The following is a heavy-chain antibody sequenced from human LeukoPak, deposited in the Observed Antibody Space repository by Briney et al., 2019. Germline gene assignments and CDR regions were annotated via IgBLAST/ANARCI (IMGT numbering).Heavy chain of an antibody. CDR3: AKEYYYDSSGYYKHYYYGMDV. Sequence: GGSLRLSCAASGFTFSSYGMHWVRQAPGKGLEWVAVISYDGSNKYYADSVKGRFTISRDNSKNTLYLQMNSLRAEDTAVYYCAKEYYYDSSGYYKHYYYGMDVWGQGTTVTVSS. J-gene: IGHJ6*02. D-gene: IGHD3-22*01. CDR2: ISYDGSNK. CDR1: GFTFSSYG. V-gene: IGHV3-30*18.